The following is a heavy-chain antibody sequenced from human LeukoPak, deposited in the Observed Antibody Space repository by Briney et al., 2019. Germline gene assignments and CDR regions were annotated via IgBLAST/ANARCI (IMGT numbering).Heavy chain of an antibody. CDR3: ARGHLTSMVRGVIIPPYYYYMDV. Sequence: ASVKVSCKASGYTFTSYDINWVRQATGQGLEWMGWMNPNSGNTGYAQKFQGRVTIIRNTSISTAYMELSSLRSEDTAVYYCARGHLTSMVRGVIIPPYYYYMDVWGKGTTVTVSS. CDR1: GYTFTSYD. J-gene: IGHJ6*03. V-gene: IGHV1-8*03. CDR2: MNPNSGNT. D-gene: IGHD3-10*01.